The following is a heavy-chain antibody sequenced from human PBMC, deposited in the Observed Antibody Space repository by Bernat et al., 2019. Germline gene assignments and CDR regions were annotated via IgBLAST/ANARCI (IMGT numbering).Heavy chain of an antibody. CDR1: VDSFSGYY. J-gene: IGHJ3*02. Sequence: QVQLQQWGAGLLKPSETLSLTCAVYVDSFSGYYWSWIRQPPGKGLEWIGEINHSGSTNYNPSLRSRVTTSVDTSKNQFSLKLNSVTAADTAVYYCARELRYAFDIWGQGTMVTVSS. V-gene: IGHV4-34*01. D-gene: IGHD1-26*01. CDR3: ARELRYAFDI. CDR2: INHSGST.